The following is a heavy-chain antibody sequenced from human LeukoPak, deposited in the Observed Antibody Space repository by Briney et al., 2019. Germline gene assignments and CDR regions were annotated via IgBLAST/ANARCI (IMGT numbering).Heavy chain of an antibody. CDR1: GFTFGDYV. D-gene: IGHD3-9*01. Sequence: GGSLRLSCTASGFTFGDYVMGWFRQAPGKGLEWVTFIRSKTYGGTTEYAASVKGRFTISRDDSKSIAYLQMNSLKSEDTAVYYCTRQPYDILTGSVVPDYWGQGTLVTVSS. CDR3: TRQPYDILTGSVVPDY. J-gene: IGHJ4*02. V-gene: IGHV3-49*03. CDR2: IRSKTYGGTT.